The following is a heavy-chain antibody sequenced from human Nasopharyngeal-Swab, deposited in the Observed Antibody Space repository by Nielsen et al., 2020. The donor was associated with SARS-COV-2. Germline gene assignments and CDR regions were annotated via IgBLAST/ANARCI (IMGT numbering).Heavy chain of an antibody. D-gene: IGHD3-22*01. V-gene: IGHV4-61*01. CDR2: IYYSGST. CDR1: GGSVSSGSYY. CDR3: ARGQDSNYYDSSGYYFYFDY. Sequence: SGTLSLTCTVSGGSVSSGSYYWSWIRQPPGKGLEWIGYIYYSGSTNYNPSLKSRVTISVDTSKNQFSLKLSSVTAADTAVYYCARGQDSNYYDSSGYYFYFDYWGQGTLVTVSS. J-gene: IGHJ4*02.